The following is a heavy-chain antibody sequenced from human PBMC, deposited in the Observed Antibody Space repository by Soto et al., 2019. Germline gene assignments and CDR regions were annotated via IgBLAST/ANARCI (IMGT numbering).Heavy chain of an antibody. CDR1: GGSSSSSNW. CDR2: IYHSGST. CDR3: ARIVVPAAMPGYYYYYGMDV. Sequence: SETLSLTCAVSGGSSSSSNWWSWVRQPPGKGLEWIGEIYHSGSTNYNPSLKSRVTISVDKSKNQFSLKLSSVTAADTAVYYCARIVVPAAMPGYYYYYGMDVWGQGTTVTVSS. J-gene: IGHJ6*02. V-gene: IGHV4-4*02. D-gene: IGHD2-2*01.